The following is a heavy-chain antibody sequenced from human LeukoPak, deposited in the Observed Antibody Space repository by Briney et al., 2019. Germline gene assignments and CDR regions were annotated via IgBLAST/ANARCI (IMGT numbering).Heavy chain of an antibody. D-gene: IGHD3-3*01. J-gene: IGHJ4*02. V-gene: IGHV3-30-3*01. CDR3: AKVGSWFFGVVTHCFDY. CDR2: KSYDGSNK. Sequence: GGSLRLSCAASGFTFNNYAMHWVRQAPGKGLEWVAVKSYDGSNKYYADSVKGRFTISRDNSKNTLYLQLNSLRAEDTAVYYCAKVGSWFFGVVTHCFDYWGQGTLVTVSS. CDR1: GFTFNNYA.